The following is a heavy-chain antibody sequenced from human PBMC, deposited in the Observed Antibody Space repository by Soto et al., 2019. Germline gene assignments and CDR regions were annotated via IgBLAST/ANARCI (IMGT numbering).Heavy chain of an antibody. D-gene: IGHD2-15*01. J-gene: IGHJ3*02. Sequence: SETLSLTCTVSGGSISSLGYYWSWIRQHPGKGLEWIGYIYYSGSTYYNPSLKSRVTISVDTSKNQFSLKLSSVTAADTAAYYCAREGVVVAATDAFDIWGQGTMVTVSS. CDR1: GGSISSLGYY. CDR2: IYYSGST. V-gene: IGHV4-31*03. CDR3: AREGVVVAATDAFDI.